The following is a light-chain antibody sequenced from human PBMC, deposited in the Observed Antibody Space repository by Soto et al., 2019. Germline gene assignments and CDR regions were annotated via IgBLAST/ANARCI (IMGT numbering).Light chain of an antibody. J-gene: IGKJ1*01. CDR3: QKYNSAPWT. CDR1: QDISNY. CDR2: AAS. V-gene: IGKV1-27*01. Sequence: DIQMTQSPSSLSASVGDRVTITCRASQDISNYLAWFQQKPGKVPKLLIYAASTLQSGVPSRFRGSGSGTDFTLIISSLQPEDVAAYYCQKYNSAPWTFGQGNKVEIK.